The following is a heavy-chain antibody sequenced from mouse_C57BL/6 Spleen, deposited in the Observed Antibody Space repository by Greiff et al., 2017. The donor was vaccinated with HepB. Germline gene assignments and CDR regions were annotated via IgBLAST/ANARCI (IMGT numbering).Heavy chain of an antibody. V-gene: IGHV1-64*01. D-gene: IGHD2-3*01. Sequence: QVQLKQSGAELVKPGASVKLSCKASGYTFTSYWMHWVKQRPGQGLEWIGMIHPNSGSTNYNEKFKSKATLTVDKSSSTAYMQLSSLTSEDSAVYYCARNGCGYSAVDYWGQGTTLTVSS. CDR1: GYTFTSYW. J-gene: IGHJ2*01. CDR3: ARNGCGYSAVDY. CDR2: IHPNSGST.